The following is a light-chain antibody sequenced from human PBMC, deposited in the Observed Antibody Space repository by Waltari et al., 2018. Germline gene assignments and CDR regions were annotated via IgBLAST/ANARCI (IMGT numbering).Light chain of an antibody. Sequence: YQQHPGKAPKLMIYDVSIRPSGVSNRFFGSKSGNTASLTISGLQAEDEAVYFCSSYSTSITPYVFGTGTKVTVL. V-gene: IGLV2-14*03. CDR3: SSYSTSITPYV. J-gene: IGLJ1*01. CDR2: DVS.